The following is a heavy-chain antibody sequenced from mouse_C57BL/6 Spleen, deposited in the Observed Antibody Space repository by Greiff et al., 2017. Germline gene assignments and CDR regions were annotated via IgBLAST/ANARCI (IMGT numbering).Heavy chain of an antibody. Sequence: VQLQQSGPELVKPGASVKISCKASGYSFTDYNMNWVKQSNGKSLEWIGVINPNYGTTSYNQKFKGKATLTVDQSSSTAYMQLNSLTSEDSAVYDCARERITTVVAPFDYWGQGTTLTVSS. J-gene: IGHJ2*01. CDR1: GYSFTDYN. CDR2: INPNYGTT. V-gene: IGHV1-39*01. D-gene: IGHD1-1*01. CDR3: ARERITTVVAPFDY.